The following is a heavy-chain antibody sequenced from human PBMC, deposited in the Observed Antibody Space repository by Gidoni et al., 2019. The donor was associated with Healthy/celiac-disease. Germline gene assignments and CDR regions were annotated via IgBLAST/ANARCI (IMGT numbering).Heavy chain of an antibody. CDR1: GGSISSSSYY. Sequence: QLQLQESGPGLVKPSETLSLTCTVSGGSISSSSYYWGWIRQPPGKGLEWIGSIYYSGSTYYNPSLKSRVTISVDTSKNQFSLKLSSVTAADTAVYYCARHTRQWPDHEKTQFDYWGQGTLVTVSS. V-gene: IGHV4-39*01. CDR3: ARHTRQWPDHEKTQFDY. J-gene: IGHJ4*02. D-gene: IGHD6-19*01. CDR2: IYYSGST.